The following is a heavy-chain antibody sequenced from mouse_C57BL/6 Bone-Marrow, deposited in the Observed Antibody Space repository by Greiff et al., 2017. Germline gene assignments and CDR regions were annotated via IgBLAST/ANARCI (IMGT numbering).Heavy chain of an antibody. J-gene: IGHJ4*01. CDR3: ARDSYDYDGDYYAMDY. Sequence: VQLQQPGAELVKPGASVKLSCKASGYTFTSYWMQWVKQRPGQGLEWIGEIDPSDSYTNYNQKFKGKATLTVDTSSSTAYMQLSSLTSEDSAVYYCARDSYDYDGDYYAMDYWGQGTSVTVSS. D-gene: IGHD2-4*01. V-gene: IGHV1-50*01. CDR2: IDPSDSYT. CDR1: GYTFTSYW.